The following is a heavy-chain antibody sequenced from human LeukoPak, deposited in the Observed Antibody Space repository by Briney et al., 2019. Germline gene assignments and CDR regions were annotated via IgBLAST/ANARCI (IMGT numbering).Heavy chain of an antibody. CDR2: DYCGGNT. Sequence: PSETLSLTCTVSGFSVTTDSYCWGWIRQPPGKGLEWIGYDYCGGNTSYDPSLKRRVTISVDTSKNQFSLTLTSVTTADTAAYFCARDHFGSLDSWGQGILVTVSS. CDR1: GFSVTTDSYC. V-gene: IGHV4-61*01. J-gene: IGHJ4*02. D-gene: IGHD3-10*01. CDR3: ARDHFGSLDS.